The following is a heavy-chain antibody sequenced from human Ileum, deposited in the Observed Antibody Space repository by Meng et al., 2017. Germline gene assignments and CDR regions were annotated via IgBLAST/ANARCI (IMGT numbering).Heavy chain of an antibody. CDR3: AGHGAFRSHLDD. V-gene: IGHV4-39*01. J-gene: IGHJ4*02. CDR1: GGSIRSRTSY. D-gene: IGHD3-3*02. Sequence: QLQLQESGPGLGKPSETLSLTCSGSGGSIRSRTSYWGWIRQPPGMGLEWIVSFFYGGTTYYNPSLEGRVTTSVDTSKSQFSLNLKSVSAADTAVYFCAGHGAFRSHLDDWGQGTLVTVSS. CDR2: FFYGGTT.